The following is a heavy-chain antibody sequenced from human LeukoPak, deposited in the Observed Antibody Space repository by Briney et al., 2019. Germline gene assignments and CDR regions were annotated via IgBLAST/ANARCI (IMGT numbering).Heavy chain of an antibody. CDR3: AREHRDYEGSGYYVDY. V-gene: IGHV4-4*07. Sequence: SETLSLTCTVSGGSISGYYWNWIRQPAGKGLEWIGRIYNSGSTDYNPSLRSRLTMSVDTSKSQFSLKLTSVTAADTAVYYCAREHRDYEGSGYYVDYWGQGTLVTVSS. J-gene: IGHJ4*02. CDR1: GGSISGYY. CDR2: IYNSGST. D-gene: IGHD3-22*01.